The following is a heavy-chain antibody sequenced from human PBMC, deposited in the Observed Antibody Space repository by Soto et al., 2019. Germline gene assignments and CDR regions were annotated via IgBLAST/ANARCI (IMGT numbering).Heavy chain of an antibody. Sequence: QVQLVQSGAEVKKPGASVKVSCKASGYTFTGYYMHWVRQAPGQGLEWMGWINPNSGGTNYAQKFQGRVTITADECTSTAYMELSSLRSEDTAVYYCARRGGSSQGDDYWGQGTLVTVSS. CDR1: GYTFTGYY. D-gene: IGHD1-26*01. CDR2: INPNSGGT. V-gene: IGHV1-2*02. J-gene: IGHJ4*02. CDR3: ARRGGSSQGDDY.